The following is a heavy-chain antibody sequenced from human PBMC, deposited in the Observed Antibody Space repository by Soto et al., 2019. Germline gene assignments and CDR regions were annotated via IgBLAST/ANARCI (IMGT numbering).Heavy chain of an antibody. D-gene: IGHD6-19*01. Sequence: GESLKISCKGSGYSFTSYWIGWVRQMPGKGLERMGIIYPGDSDTRYSPSFQGQVTISADKSISTAYLQWSSLKASDTAMYYCARRLKAVAAHVGAYYFDYWGQGTLVTVSS. J-gene: IGHJ4*02. CDR1: GYSFTSYW. V-gene: IGHV5-51*01. CDR2: IYPGDSDT. CDR3: ARRLKAVAAHVGAYYFDY.